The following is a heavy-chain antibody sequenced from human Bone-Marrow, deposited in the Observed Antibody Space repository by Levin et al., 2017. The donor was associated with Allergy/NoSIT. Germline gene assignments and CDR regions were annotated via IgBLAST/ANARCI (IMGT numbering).Heavy chain of an antibody. CDR3: AGRYCSGGSCRLDY. J-gene: IGHJ4*02. CDR2: IYYSGST. CDR1: GGSISSYY. D-gene: IGHD2-15*01. Sequence: GSLRLSCTVSGGSISSYYWSWIRQPPGKGLEWIGYIYYSGSTNYNPSLKSRVTISVDTSKNQFSLKLSSVTAADTAVYYCAGRYCSGGSCRLDYWGQGTLVTVSS. V-gene: IGHV4-59*01.